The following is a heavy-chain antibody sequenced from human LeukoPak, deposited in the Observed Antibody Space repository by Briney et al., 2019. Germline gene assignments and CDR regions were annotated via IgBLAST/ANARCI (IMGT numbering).Heavy chain of an antibody. J-gene: IGHJ4*02. CDR2: INHSGST. D-gene: IGHD3-9*01. Sequence: SSETLSLTCAVYGGSFSGYYWSWIRQPPGKGLEWIGEINHSGSTNYNPSLKSRVTISVDTSKNQFSLKLSSVTAADTAVYYCASRSHVLRYFEQTRRRDYWGQGTLVTVSS. CDR3: ASRSHVLRYFEQTRRRDY. V-gene: IGHV4-34*01. CDR1: GGSFSGYY.